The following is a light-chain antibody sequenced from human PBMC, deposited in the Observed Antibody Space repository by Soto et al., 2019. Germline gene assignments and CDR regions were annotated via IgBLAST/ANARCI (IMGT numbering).Light chain of an antibody. V-gene: IGKV3-20*01. J-gene: IGKJ5*01. CDR1: HNLIRYF. Sequence: EVVLTQSPGTLSLSPGDRASLSWIAIHNLIRYFLAWYQHKPGQAPRLLISGASRRATGIPDRFSGAGSGTDFTLTISRLGPEDFALYYCQQHDILPITFGQGTRLES. CDR3: QQHDILPIT. CDR2: GAS.